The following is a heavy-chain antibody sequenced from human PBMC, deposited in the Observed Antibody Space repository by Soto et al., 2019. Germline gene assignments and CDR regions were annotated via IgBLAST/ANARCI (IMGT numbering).Heavy chain of an antibody. CDR3: TRVPPGVGATAFDI. CDR2: IRSKAYGGTT. Sequence: GGSLRLSCTASGFTFGDYAMSWFRQAPGKGLEWVGFIRSKAYGGTTEYAASVKGRLTISRDDSKSIAYLQMNSLKTEDTAVYYCTRVPPGVGATAFDIWGQGTMVTVSS. J-gene: IGHJ3*02. CDR1: GFTFGDYA. V-gene: IGHV3-49*03. D-gene: IGHD1-26*01.